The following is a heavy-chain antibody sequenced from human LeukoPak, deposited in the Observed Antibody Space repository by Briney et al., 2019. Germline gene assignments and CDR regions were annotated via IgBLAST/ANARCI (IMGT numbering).Heavy chain of an antibody. CDR3: AREGWGGFTDKNYYYYMDV. CDR1: GGTFSSYA. CDR2: IIPIFGTA. Sequence: SVKVSCRASGGTFSSYAVSWVRQAPGQGLEWMGGIIPIFGTANYAQKFQGRVTITADESTSTAYMELSSLRSEDTAVYYCAREGWGGFTDKNYYYYMDVWGKGTTVTVSS. J-gene: IGHJ6*03. V-gene: IGHV1-69*13. D-gene: IGHD5-12*01.